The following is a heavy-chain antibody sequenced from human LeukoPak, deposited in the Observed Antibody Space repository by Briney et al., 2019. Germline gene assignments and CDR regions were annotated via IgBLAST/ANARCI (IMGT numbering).Heavy chain of an antibody. CDR2: VRGSGTNA. CDR1: GFIFRSYA. CDR3: ARLRTTGTFDY. V-gene: IGHV3-23*01. Sequence: PGGSLRLSCAASGFIFRSYAMSWVRQAPGKGLEWVSSVRGSGTNAIYADSVKGRFTISRDNSENSLYLQMNSLRAEDTALYYCARLRTTGTFDYWGQGTLVTVSS. D-gene: IGHD1-1*01. J-gene: IGHJ4*02.